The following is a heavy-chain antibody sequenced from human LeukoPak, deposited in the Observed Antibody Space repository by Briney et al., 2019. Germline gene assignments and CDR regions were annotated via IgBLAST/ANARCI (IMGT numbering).Heavy chain of an antibody. CDR1: GFTFSSYW. CDR2: IRYDGSNK. CDR3: AKDRRWIFDY. J-gene: IGHJ4*02. D-gene: IGHD5-12*01. V-gene: IGHV3-30*02. Sequence: GGSLRLSCAASGFTFSSYWMSWVRQAPGKGLEWVAFIRYDGSNKYYADSVKGRFTISRDNSKNTLYLQMNSLRAEDTAVYYCAKDRRWIFDYWGQGTLVTVSS.